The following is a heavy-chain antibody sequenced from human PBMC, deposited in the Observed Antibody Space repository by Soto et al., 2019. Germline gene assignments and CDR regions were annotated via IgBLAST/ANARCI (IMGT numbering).Heavy chain of an antibody. D-gene: IGHD3-10*01. V-gene: IGHV4-34*01. CDR3: ARGGRGGYYYYGMDV. CDR2: INHSGST. Sequence: SETLSLTCAVYGGSFSGYYWSWIRQPPGKGLEWIGEINHSGSTNYNPSLKSRVTISVDTSKNQFSLKLSSVTAADTAVYYCARGGRGGYYYYGMDVWGQGTTVT. J-gene: IGHJ6*02. CDR1: GGSFSGYY.